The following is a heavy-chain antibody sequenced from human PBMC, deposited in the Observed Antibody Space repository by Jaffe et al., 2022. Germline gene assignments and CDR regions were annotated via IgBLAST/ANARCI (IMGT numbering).Heavy chain of an antibody. CDR2: ISAYNGNT. V-gene: IGHV1-18*01. Sequence: QVQLVQSGAEVKKPGASVKVSCKASGYTFTSYGISWVRQAPGQGLEWMGWISAYNGNTNYAQKLQGRVTMTTDTSTSTAYMELRSLRSDDTAVYYCARVLSGGDLGELSSAFDYWGQGTLVTVSS. CDR3: ARVLSGGDLGELSSAFDY. D-gene: IGHD3-16*02. CDR1: GYTFTSYG. J-gene: IGHJ4*02.